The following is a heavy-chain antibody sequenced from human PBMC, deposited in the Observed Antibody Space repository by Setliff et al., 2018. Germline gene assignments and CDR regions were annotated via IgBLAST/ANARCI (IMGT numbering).Heavy chain of an antibody. Sequence: GGSLRLSCAASGFTFNSYSINWVRQAPGKGLEWVSSISSTGSYKPYADSVRGRFTISRDNAKNSVDLQMRSLRPEDTAIYFCVRGLSDRVNWFAFDYWGQGTLVTVSS. CDR3: VRGLSDRVNWFAFDY. J-gene: IGHJ4*02. D-gene: IGHD1-1*01. CDR2: ISSTGSYK. CDR1: GFTFNSYS. V-gene: IGHV3-21*06.